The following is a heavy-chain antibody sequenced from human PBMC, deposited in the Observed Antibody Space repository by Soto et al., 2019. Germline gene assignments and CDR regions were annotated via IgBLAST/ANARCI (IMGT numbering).Heavy chain of an antibody. D-gene: IGHD5-18*01. CDR2: INEDGSQK. CDR1: EFSFRSYW. Sequence: GGSLRLSCAASEFSFRSYWMTWVRQAPGKGLEWVALINEDGSQKYYVGSVKGRFIISRDNAKDSVYMQMDSLRAGDTAVYFCARVGRYGWDFDHWGPGTMLTVYS. V-gene: IGHV3-7*01. J-gene: IGHJ4*02. CDR3: ARVGRYGWDFDH.